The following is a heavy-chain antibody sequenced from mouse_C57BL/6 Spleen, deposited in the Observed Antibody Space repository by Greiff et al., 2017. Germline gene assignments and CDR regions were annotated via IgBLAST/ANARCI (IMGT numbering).Heavy chain of an antibody. CDR2: INYDGSST. CDR3: ARDREYYFDY. CDR1: GFTFSDYY. D-gene: IGHD3-1*01. V-gene: IGHV5-16*01. Sequence: EVYLVESEGGLVQPGSSMKLSCTASGFTFSDYYMAWVRQVPEKGLEWVANINYDGSSTYYLDSLKSRFIISRDNAKNILYLQMSSLKSEDTATYYCARDREYYFDYWGQGTTLTVSS. J-gene: IGHJ2*01.